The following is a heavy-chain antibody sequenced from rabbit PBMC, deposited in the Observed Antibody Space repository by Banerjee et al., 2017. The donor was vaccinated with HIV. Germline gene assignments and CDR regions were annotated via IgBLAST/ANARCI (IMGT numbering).Heavy chain of an antibody. V-gene: IGHV1S45*01. CDR3: ARDNYDDYGDYDL. D-gene: IGHD2-1*01. CDR1: GFSFSNKYV. J-gene: IGHJ4*01. Sequence: QEQLKESGGGLVQPGGSLTLTCTASGFSFSNKYVMCWVRQAPGKGLEWIACINTSTGNTVYASWAKGRFTISKTSSTTVTLQMTSLTAADTATYFCARDNYDDYGDYDLWGPGTLVTVS. CDR2: INTSTGNT.